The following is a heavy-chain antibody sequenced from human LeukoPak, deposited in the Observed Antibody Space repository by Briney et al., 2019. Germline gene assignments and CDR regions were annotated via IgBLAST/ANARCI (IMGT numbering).Heavy chain of an antibody. Sequence: ASVKVSCKASGYTFTSYYMQWVRQAPGQGLEWMGIINPSGGSTSYAQKFQGRISMTRDMSTSTVYMDLSSLRSEDTAVYYCAKQGRDWLRDYYYYMDVWGKGTTVTISS. CDR2: INPSGGST. D-gene: IGHD3-9*01. CDR1: GYTFTSYY. J-gene: IGHJ6*03. CDR3: AKQGRDWLRDYYYYMDV. V-gene: IGHV1-46*01.